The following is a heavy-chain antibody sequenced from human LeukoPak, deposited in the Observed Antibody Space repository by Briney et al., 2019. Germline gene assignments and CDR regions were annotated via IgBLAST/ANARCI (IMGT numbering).Heavy chain of an antibody. CDR2: IYHSGST. Sequence: SETLSLTCAVSGYSISSGYYWGWIRQPPGKGLEWIGSIYHSGSTYYNPPLKSRVTISVDTSKNQFSLKLSSVTAADTAVYYCARDPCSSTSCYVNYYYYMDVWGKGTTVTVSS. CDR3: ARDPCSSTSCYVNYYYYMDV. CDR1: GYSISSGYY. V-gene: IGHV4-38-2*02. D-gene: IGHD2-2*01. J-gene: IGHJ6*03.